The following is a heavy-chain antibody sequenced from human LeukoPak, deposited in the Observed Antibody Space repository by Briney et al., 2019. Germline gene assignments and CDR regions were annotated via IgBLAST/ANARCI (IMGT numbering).Heavy chain of an antibody. J-gene: IGHJ4*02. Sequence: GGSLRLSCAASGFTVSSNYMSWVRQAPGKGLEWVSVIYSGGSTYYADSVKGRFTISRDNSKNTLYLQMNSLRAEDTAVYYCARESGYSYGPFDYWGQGTLVTVSS. CDR3: ARESGYSYGPFDY. CDR2: IYSGGST. CDR1: GFTVSSNY. D-gene: IGHD5-18*01. V-gene: IGHV3-66*01.